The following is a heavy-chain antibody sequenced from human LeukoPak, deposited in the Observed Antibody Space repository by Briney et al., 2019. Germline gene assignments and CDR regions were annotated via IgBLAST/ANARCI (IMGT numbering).Heavy chain of an antibody. V-gene: IGHV4-30-4*08. CDR1: GGSISSGDYY. Sequence: SETLSLTCTVSGGSISSGDYYWSWIRQPPGKGLEWVGYIYYSGSTYYNPSLKSRVTISVYTSKNQCSLKLSSVTAADTAVYYCARSGYGACFDYWGQGTLVTVSS. CDR3: ARSGYGACFDY. D-gene: IGHD5-12*01. CDR2: IYYSGST. J-gene: IGHJ4*02.